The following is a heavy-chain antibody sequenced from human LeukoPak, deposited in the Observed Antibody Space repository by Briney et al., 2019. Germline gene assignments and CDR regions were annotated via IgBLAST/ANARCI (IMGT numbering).Heavy chain of an antibody. V-gene: IGHV1-58*02. J-gene: IGHJ5*02. Sequence: GTSVKVSCKASGFTFTSSAMQWVRQARGQRLEWIGWIVVGSGITNYAQKFQERVTITRDMSTSTAYMELSSLRSEDTAVYHCARSGYYDSSAYHPGWFDPWGQGTLVTVSS. CDR3: ARSGYYDSSAYHPGWFDP. CDR1: GFTFTSSA. D-gene: IGHD3-22*01. CDR2: IVVGSGIT.